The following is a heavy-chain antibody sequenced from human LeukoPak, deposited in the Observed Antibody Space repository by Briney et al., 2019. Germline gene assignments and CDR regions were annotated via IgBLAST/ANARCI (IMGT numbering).Heavy chain of an antibody. CDR1: GFTFSSYS. J-gene: IGHJ4*02. CDR3: ARYAYDILTGYYFYFDY. CDR2: IISSSSYI. V-gene: IGHV3-21*01. Sequence: GGSLRLSCAASGFTFSSYSMNWVRQAPGKGLEWVSSIISSSSYIYYADSVKGRFTISRDNAKNSLYLQMNSLRAEDTAVYYCARYAYDILTGYYFYFDYWGQGTLVTVSS. D-gene: IGHD3-9*01.